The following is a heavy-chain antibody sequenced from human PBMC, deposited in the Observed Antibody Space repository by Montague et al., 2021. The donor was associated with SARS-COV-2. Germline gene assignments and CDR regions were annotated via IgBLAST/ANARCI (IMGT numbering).Heavy chain of an antibody. D-gene: IGHD3-22*01. CDR2: TSQSGRT. Sequence: SETLSLTCAVYGGSFGDDHWSWIRQPPGKGLEWIGNTSQSGRTNXNPSLKSRVTISVDTSKNQFSLKLTSVTAADTGLYFCARGHLSVSMIVVVFTSASYYFDYWGQGAQVTVSS. CDR1: GGSFGDDH. V-gene: IGHV4-34*01. J-gene: IGHJ4*02. CDR3: ARGHLSVSMIVVVFTSASYYFDY.